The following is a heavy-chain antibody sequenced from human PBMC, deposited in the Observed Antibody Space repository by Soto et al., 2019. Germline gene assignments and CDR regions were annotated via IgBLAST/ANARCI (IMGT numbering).Heavy chain of an antibody. V-gene: IGHV1-18*01. CDR3: ARGRHFQTSDRVDY. J-gene: IGHJ4*02. CDR1: HYTFTSYA. Sequence: QLVQSGPEVKKPGASVKVSCKASHYTFTSYAVSWVRQAPGQGLEWMGWISSQTGNTVYAQKFLGRVTLTTDTSTSTAFMELRSLQSDDTAIYYCARGRHFQTSDRVDYWGQGTLVTVSS. CDR2: ISSQTGNT. D-gene: IGHD3-3*02.